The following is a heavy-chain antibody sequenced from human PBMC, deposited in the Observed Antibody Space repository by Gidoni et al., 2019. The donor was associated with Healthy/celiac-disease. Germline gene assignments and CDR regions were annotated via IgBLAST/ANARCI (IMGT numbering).Heavy chain of an antibody. J-gene: IGHJ4*02. D-gene: IGHD1-26*01. V-gene: IGHV1-69*19. CDR3: ARGGSYYSTPFDY. Sequence: QVQLVQSGAEVKKTGSSVTVSCKASGGTFSSYAISWVRQAPGQGLEWMGGIIPIFGTANYAQKFQGRVTITADESTSTAYMELSSLRSEDTAVYDCARGGSYYSTPFDYWGQGTLVTVSS. CDR1: GGTFSSYA. CDR2: IIPIFGTA.